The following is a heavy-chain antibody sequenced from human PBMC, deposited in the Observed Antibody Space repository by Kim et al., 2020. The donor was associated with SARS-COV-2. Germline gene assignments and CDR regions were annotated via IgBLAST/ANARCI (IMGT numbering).Heavy chain of an antibody. D-gene: IGHD3-9*01. CDR3: AREQRTGPLDY. CDR1: GFTFSSYG. CDR2: IWYDGSNK. Sequence: GGSLRLSCAASGFTFSSYGMHWVRLAPGKGLEWVAVIWYDGSNKYYADSVKGRFTISRDNSKKTLYLQMNSLRAEDTAVYYCAREQRTGPLDYWGQGTLVTVSS. J-gene: IGHJ4*02. V-gene: IGHV3-33*01.